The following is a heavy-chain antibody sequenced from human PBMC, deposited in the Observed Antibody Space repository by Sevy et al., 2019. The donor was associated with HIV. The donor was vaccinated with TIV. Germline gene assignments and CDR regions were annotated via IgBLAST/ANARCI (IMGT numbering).Heavy chain of an antibody. CDR3: AKNTAAAGVGGFDY. J-gene: IGHJ4*01. D-gene: IGHD6-13*01. CDR1: GFTFNYYG. V-gene: IGHV3-30*02. CDR2: IGFDGSDK. Sequence: GGSLRLSCAASGFTFNYYGVHWVRQAPGKGLEWVAFIGFDGSDKNYADSVKGRFTISRDNSQNTMYMQMNSLRPDDTAVYYCAKNTAAAGVGGFDYWGHGPWSPSPQ.